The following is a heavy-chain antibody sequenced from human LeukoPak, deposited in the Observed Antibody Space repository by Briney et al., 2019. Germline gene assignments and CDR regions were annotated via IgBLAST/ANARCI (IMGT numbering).Heavy chain of an antibody. J-gene: IGHJ4*02. Sequence: GGSLRLSCAASGFTFSSYSMNWVRQAPGKGLEWVSSISSSSSYIYYADSVKGRFTISRDNAKNSLYLQMNSLRAEDTAVYYCARDRGTTPTFDYWGQGTLVTVSS. CDR1: GFTFSSYS. V-gene: IGHV3-21*01. D-gene: IGHD3-10*01. CDR3: ARDRGTTPTFDY. CDR2: ISSSSSYI.